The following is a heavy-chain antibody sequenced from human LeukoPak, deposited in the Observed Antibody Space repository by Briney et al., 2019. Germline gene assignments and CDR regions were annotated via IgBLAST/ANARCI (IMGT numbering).Heavy chain of an antibody. D-gene: IGHD6-19*01. CDR1: GFTFSSYW. CDR2: INSDGSST. V-gene: IGHV3-74*01. Sequence: PGGSLRLSCAASGFTFSSYWMHWVRQAPGKGLVWVSRINSDGSSTSYADSVKGRFTISRDNAKNTLYLQMNSLRAEDTAVYYCASLPWKGSGWYTDAFDIWGQGTMVTVSS. CDR3: ASLPWKGSGWYTDAFDI. J-gene: IGHJ3*02.